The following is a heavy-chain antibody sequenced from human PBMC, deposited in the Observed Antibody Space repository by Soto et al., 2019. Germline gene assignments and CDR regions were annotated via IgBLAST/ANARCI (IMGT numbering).Heavy chain of an antibody. CDR3: ARVLDCSSNICPHGMDV. D-gene: IGHD2-2*01. CDR1: GFTFSDYY. Sequence: GGSLRLSCAASGFTFSDYYMSWIRQAPGKGLEWVSYISSISTYTNYADSVKGRFTIPRDNGKNSLYLQMNSLSAEDTAVYYCARVLDCSSNICPHGMDVWGQGTTVTVSS. CDR2: ISSISTYT. V-gene: IGHV3-11*06. J-gene: IGHJ6*02.